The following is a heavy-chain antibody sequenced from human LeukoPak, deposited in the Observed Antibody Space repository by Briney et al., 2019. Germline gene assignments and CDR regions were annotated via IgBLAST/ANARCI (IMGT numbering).Heavy chain of an antibody. V-gene: IGHV4-38-2*02. Sequence: SETLSLTCTVSGYSISSGYYWGWIRQPPGKGLEWIGSIYHSGSTYYNPSLKSRVTISVDTSKNQFSLKLSSVTAADTAVYYCARDSTLITMVRGVIIIPATYFDYWGQGTLVTVSS. J-gene: IGHJ4*02. CDR2: IYHSGST. CDR3: ARDSTLITMVRGVIIIPATYFDY. D-gene: IGHD3-10*01. CDR1: GYSISSGYY.